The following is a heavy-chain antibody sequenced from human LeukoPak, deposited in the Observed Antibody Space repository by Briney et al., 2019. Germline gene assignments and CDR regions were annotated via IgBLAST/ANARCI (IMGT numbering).Heavy chain of an antibody. CDR3: ARGQEVFSSSWQWGPKKKYHYTSMDV. CDR2: IKTGGGT. CDR1: GFTVSSNS. Sequence: GGSLRLSCAASGFTVSSNSMNWVRQAPGKGLEWVPVIKTGGGTHYGGSVKGRFIVSRDSATTVSLQMNNLRDEDTAVYFCARGQEVFSSSWQWGPKKKYHYTSMDVWGQGTTVTVSS. V-gene: IGHV3-66*01. D-gene: IGHD2-2*01. J-gene: IGHJ6*02.